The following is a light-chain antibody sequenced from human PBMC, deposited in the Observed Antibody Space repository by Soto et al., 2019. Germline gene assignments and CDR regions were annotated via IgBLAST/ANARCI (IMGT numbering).Light chain of an antibody. CDR2: DTS. V-gene: IGKV3-20*01. CDR3: QQYGSSPGT. Sequence: EIVLTQSPGTLSLSPGERATLSCRASQSVRDRYLAWYQQKPGQAPSLLIYDTSTRATGVPDRFSGSGSGTDFALTISSVEPEDFSIYFGQQYGSSPGTFGQETKVEI. J-gene: IGKJ1*01. CDR1: QSVRDRY.